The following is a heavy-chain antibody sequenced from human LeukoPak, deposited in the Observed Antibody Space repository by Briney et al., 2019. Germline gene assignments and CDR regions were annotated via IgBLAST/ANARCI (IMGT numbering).Heavy chain of an antibody. V-gene: IGHV1-69*04. CDR2: IIPILGIA. J-gene: IGHJ5*02. CDR1: GGTFSSYA. D-gene: IGHD4-23*01. Sequence: SVKVSCKASGGTFSSYAISWVRQAPGQGLEWMGRIIPILGIANYAQKFQGRVTITADKSTSTAYMEPSSLRSEDTAVYYCARDSGGRFAPVFWFDPWGQGTLVTVSS. CDR3: ARDSGGRFAPVFWFDP.